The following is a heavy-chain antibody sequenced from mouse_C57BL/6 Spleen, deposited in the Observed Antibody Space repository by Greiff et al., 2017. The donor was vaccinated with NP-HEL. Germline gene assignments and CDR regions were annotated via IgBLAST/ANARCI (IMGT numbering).Heavy chain of an antibody. CDR2: IYPGDGDT. CDR3: ARRTTVVARWYFDV. CDR1: GYAFSSSW. D-gene: IGHD1-1*01. Sequence: VKLQESGPELVKPGASVKISCKASGYAFSSSWMNWVKQRPGKGLEWIGRIYPGDGDTNYNGKFKGKATLTADKSSSTAYMQLSSLTSEDSAVYFCARRTTVVARWYFDVWGTGTTVTVSS. V-gene: IGHV1-82*01. J-gene: IGHJ1*03.